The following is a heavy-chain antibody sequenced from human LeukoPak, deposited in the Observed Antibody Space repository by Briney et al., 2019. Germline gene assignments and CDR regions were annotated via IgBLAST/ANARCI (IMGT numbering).Heavy chain of an antibody. D-gene: IGHD3-10*01. J-gene: IGHJ4*02. V-gene: IGHV3-48*03. CDR2: ISSGSTI. CDR1: GFTFSSYE. Sequence: PGGSLRLSCAASGFTFSSYEMNWVRQAPGKGLEWVSYISSGSTIYHADSVKGRFTISRDNAKNSLYLQMNSLRAEDTAVYYCARASGDYWGQGTLVTVSS. CDR3: ARASGDY.